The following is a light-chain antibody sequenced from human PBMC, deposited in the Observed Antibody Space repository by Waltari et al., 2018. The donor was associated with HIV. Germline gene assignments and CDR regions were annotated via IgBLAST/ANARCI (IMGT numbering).Light chain of an antibody. CDR1: KLGDKY. J-gene: IGLJ2*01. CDR2: ADS. Sequence: SYELTQPPSVSVSPGQTASLTCSGDKLGDKYACWYQQKPGQSPVLLIYADSRRPSGIPERFSGSKSGNTATLTIRGTQAMDEADYYCRAWASSTVVFGGGTKLTVL. V-gene: IGLV3-1*01. CDR3: RAWASSTVV.